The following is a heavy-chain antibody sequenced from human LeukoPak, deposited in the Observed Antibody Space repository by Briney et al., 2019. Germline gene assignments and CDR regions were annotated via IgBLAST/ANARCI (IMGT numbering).Heavy chain of an antibody. CDR2: ISSSGSTI. V-gene: IGHV3-11*04. CDR1: GFTFSDYY. J-gene: IGHJ4*02. Sequence: PGGSLRLSCAASGFTFSDYYMSWIRQAPGKGLEWVSYISSSGSTIYYADSVKGRFTISRDNSKNTLYLQMNSLRAEDTAVYYCARETKDGDYVGNFDYWGQGTLVTVSS. CDR3: ARETKDGDYVGNFDY. D-gene: IGHD4-17*01.